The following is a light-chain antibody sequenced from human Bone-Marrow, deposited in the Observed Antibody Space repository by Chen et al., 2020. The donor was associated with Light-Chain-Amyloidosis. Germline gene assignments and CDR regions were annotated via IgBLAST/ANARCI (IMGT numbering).Light chain of an antibody. V-gene: IGLV2-23*02. Sequence: QSALTQPASVSGSPGQSITISCTGTSSDVGSYNLVSWYQQHPGKAPKLMIYEVSKRPSGVSNHFSGSKSGNTVTLTIAGLQAEEEADYYCCSYAGSSTVVFGGGTKLTVL. CDR3: CSYAGSSTVV. CDR1: SSDVGSYNL. J-gene: IGLJ2*01. CDR2: EVS.